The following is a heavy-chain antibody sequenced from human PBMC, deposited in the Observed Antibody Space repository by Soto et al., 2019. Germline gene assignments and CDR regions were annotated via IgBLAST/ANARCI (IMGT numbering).Heavy chain of an antibody. D-gene: IGHD3-10*01. CDR3: TTWRREKSWTSVSCYSDGAY. CDR1: GFTFNSAW. CDR2: IKSWTDGGRV. Sequence: EVPLVESGGALVKPGESLTLSCAASGFTFNSAWMTWVRQAPGKGLEWVGRIKSWTDGGRVDTAAPVKGRFTISRDDSKNTLELQMNSLNSEDPAVYYCTTWRREKSWTSVSCYSDGAYWGQGTLVTVSS. V-gene: IGHV3-15*02. J-gene: IGHJ4*02.